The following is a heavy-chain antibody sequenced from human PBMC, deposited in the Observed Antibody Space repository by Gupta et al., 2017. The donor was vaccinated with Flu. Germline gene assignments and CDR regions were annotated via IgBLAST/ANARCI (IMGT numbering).Heavy chain of an antibody. CDR1: GYTFTGYY. J-gene: IGHJ4*02. D-gene: IGHD5-18*01. CDR2: INPNSGGT. Sequence: QVPLVPSGSELQKPGASVQVSCKASGYTFTGYYMHWVRQAPGQGLEWMGWINPNSGGTNYAQKFKGRVTMTRDTSIRTAYMELSRLRSDDTAVYYCARGRYSYGYGTDYWGQGTLVTVSS. V-gene: IGHV1-2*02. CDR3: ARGRYSYGYGTDY.